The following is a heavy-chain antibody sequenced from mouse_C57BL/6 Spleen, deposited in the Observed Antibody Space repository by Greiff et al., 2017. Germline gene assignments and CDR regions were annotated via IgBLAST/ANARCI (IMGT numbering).Heavy chain of an antibody. CDR2: IDPSDSYT. CDR1: GYTFTSYW. J-gene: IGHJ2*01. CDR3: ARRESSGYAYFDY. Sequence: QVQLQQPGAELVKPGASVKLSCKASGYTFTSYWMQWVKQRPGQGLEWIGEIDPSDSYTNYNQKFKGKATLTVDTSSSTAYMQLSSLTSEDSAVYYCARRESSGYAYFDYWGQGTTLTVSS. D-gene: IGHD3-2*02. V-gene: IGHV1-50*01.